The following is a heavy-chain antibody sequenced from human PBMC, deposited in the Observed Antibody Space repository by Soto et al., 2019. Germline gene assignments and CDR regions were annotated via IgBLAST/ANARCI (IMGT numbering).Heavy chain of an antibody. Sequence: PSETLSLTCTVSGGSISGYYWSWIRQPPGKGLEWIGYIFYSASTKYNPSLRSRVTMSVDTSKNQLSLKLTSVTAADTAVYYCARASTLFGRVLSDWGQESRVPVS. D-gene: IGHD3-3*01. CDR2: IFYSAST. J-gene: IGHJ4*02. V-gene: IGHV4-59*08. CDR3: ARASTLFGRVLSD. CDR1: GGSISGYY.